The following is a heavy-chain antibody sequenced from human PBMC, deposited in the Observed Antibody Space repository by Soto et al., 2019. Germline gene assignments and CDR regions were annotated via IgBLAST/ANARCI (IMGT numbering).Heavy chain of an antibody. CDR2: ISYDGSNK. CDR3: AKDLENYYYGMDV. CDR1: GFTFSSYG. Sequence: SLRLSCAASGFTFSSYGMHWVRQAPGKGLEWVAVISYDGSNKYYADSVKGRFTISRDNSKNTLYLQMNSLRAEDTAVYYCAKDLENYYYGMDVWGQGTTVTVSS. V-gene: IGHV3-30*18. J-gene: IGHJ6*02.